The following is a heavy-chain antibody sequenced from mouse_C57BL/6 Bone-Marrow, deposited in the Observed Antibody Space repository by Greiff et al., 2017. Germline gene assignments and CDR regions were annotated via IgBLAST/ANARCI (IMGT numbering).Heavy chain of an antibody. Sequence: VKLVESGAELVRPGASVTLSCKASGYTFTDYEMHWVKQTPVHGLEWIGAIDPETGGTAYNQKFKGKAILTADKSSSTAYMELRSLTSEDSAVYYCTRTGKTYRRFAYWGQGTLVTVSA. D-gene: IGHD5-1-1*01. CDR3: TRTGKTYRRFAY. V-gene: IGHV1-15*01. CDR1: GYTFTDYE. CDR2: IDPETGGT. J-gene: IGHJ3*01.